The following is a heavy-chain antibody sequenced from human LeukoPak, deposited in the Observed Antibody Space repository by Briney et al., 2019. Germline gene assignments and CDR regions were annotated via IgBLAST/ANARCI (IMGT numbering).Heavy chain of an antibody. CDR2: IIPIFGTA. D-gene: IGHD4-17*01. J-gene: IGHJ4*02. CDR3: AIPHGDYDVHFDY. CDR1: GGTFSSYA. V-gene: IGHV1-69*13. Sequence: SVTVSCKASGGTFSSYAISWVRQAPGQGLEWIGGIIPIFGTANYAQKFQGRVTITADESTSTAYMELSSLRSEDTAVYYCAIPHGDYDVHFDYWGQGTLVTVSS.